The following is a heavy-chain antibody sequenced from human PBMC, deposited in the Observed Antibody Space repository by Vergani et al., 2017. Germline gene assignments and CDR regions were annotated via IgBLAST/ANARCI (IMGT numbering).Heavy chain of an antibody. V-gene: IGHV1-46*03. CDR1: VYTFSNYY. D-gene: IGHD3-9*01. CDR3: ARGDYGILTGYRY. Sequence: QVPVVQSGAEVKKSGASVKVSCKTSVYTFSNYYMHWVRQAPGQGLEWMGIINPSGGHTNYAQKFQGRVTMTRDTSTSTVYMELSSLRSEDTAIYYCARGDYGILTGYRYWGQGTLVTVSA. J-gene: IGHJ4*02. CDR2: INPSGGHT.